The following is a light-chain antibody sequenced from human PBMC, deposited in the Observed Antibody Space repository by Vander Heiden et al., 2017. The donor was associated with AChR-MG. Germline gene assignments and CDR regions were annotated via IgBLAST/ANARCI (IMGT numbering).Light chain of an antibody. CDR3: AAWDDSLSGVM. CDR1: NFNNGPYS. CDR2: SNN. J-gene: IGLJ3*02. Sequence: QSVLTQPPSASGTPGQMVSLSCSGSNFNNGPYSVDWNQQLPGTAPMLLTYSNNQGPTGGPDRFSSSKAGTSSSLASSGVQSDEEADYFCAAWDDSLSGVMFGGGTKLTVL. V-gene: IGLV1-44*01.